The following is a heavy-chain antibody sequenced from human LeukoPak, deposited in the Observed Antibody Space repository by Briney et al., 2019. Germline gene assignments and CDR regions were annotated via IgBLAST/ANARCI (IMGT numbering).Heavy chain of an antibody. D-gene: IGHD2-21*02. CDR2: INTNTGNP. CDR3: ASEIPCGGDCYRYFDY. Sequence: ASGKVSCKASGYTFTSYAMNWVRQAPGQGLEWMGWINTNTGNPTYAQGFTGRFVFSLDTSVSTAYLQISSLKAEDTAVYYCASEIPCGGDCYRYFDYWGQGTLVTVSS. CDR1: GYTFTSYA. J-gene: IGHJ4*02. V-gene: IGHV7-4-1*02.